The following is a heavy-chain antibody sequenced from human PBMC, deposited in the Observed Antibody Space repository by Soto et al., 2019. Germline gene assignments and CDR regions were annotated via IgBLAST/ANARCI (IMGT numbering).Heavy chain of an antibody. CDR3: ARDVRPYYDILTGSSYYYGMDV. Sequence: GESLKISCKGSGYSFTRYWIGWVRQMPGKGLEWMGIIYPGDSDTRYSPSFQGQVTISADKSISTAYLQWSSLKASDTAMYYCARDVRPYYDILTGSSYYYGMDVWGQGTTVTVSS. CDR2: IYPGDSDT. CDR1: GYSFTRYW. D-gene: IGHD3-9*01. J-gene: IGHJ6*02. V-gene: IGHV5-51*01.